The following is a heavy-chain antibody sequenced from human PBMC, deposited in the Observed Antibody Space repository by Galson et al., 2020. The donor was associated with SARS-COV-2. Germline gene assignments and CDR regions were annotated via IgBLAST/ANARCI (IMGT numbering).Heavy chain of an antibody. CDR2: ISYDGSNK. D-gene: IGHD6-6*01. J-gene: IGHJ4*02. V-gene: IGHV3-30*04. CDR1: GFTFSSYA. CDR3: ARDTGSSIDY. Sequence: GGSLRLSCAASGFTFSSYAMHWVRQAPGKGLEWVAVISYDGSNKYYADSVKGRFTISRDNSKNTLYLQMNSLRAEDTAVYYCARDTGSSIDYWGQGTLVTVSS.